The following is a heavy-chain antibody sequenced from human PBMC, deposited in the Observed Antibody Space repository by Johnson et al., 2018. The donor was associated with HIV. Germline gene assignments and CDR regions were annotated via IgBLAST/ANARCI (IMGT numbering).Heavy chain of an antibody. V-gene: IGHV3-30*02. D-gene: IGHD3-10*01. Sequence: QVQLVESGGGLVQPGGSLRLSCAASGFTFSSYEMNWVRQAPGKGLEWVAFIRYDGSNKYYADSVKGRFTISRDNAKNSLYLQMNSLRAEDTALYYCAREGGGFREFGGFDIWGQGTMVTVSS. CDR2: IRYDGSNK. CDR3: AREGGGFREFGGFDI. CDR1: GFTFSSYE. J-gene: IGHJ3*02.